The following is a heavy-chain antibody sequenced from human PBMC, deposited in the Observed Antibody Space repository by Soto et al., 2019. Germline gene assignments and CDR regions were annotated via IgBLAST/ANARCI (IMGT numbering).Heavy chain of an antibody. J-gene: IGHJ4*02. D-gene: IGHD3-9*01. V-gene: IGHV3-7*03. CDR2: MKQDGSEK. CDR3: ATGSIFSTAYYPFDH. Sequence: EAQLVESGGDLVQPGGSLRLSCVASGLTFSAYWMNWVRQGPGKGREWVANMKQDGSEKYYADSVKGRFTISRDNVKNSLFLQMNSLRVEDTAVYYCATGSIFSTAYYPFDHWGRGALVTVSS. CDR1: GLTFSAYW.